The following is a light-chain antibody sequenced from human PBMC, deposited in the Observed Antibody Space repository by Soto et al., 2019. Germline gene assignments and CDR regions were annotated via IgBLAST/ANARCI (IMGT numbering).Light chain of an antibody. V-gene: IGKV4-1*01. J-gene: IGKJ1*01. CDR1: QTIFYSSNNRNY. CDR3: QQYYNFHRT. CDR2: WAS. Sequence: DIVMTQSPDSLTVSLGERATINCTSSQTIFYSSNNRNYLAWYQQRPGQPPKLLIYWASTRESGVPDRFSGSGSGTDFTLTISSLQNEDVEIYYCQQYYNFHRTFGQGTKVDIK.